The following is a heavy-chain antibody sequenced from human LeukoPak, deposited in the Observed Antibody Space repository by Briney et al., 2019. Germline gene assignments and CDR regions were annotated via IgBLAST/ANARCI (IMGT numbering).Heavy chain of an antibody. Sequence: PSQTLSLTCTVSGGSISSGNYYWSWIRQPAGKGLEWIGRIYTSGSANYNPSLTSRVTISVDTSKNQFSLKLSSVTAADTAVYYCASRGDLGGYWGQGTLVTVSS. CDR1: GGSISSGNYY. D-gene: IGHD7-27*01. CDR2: IYTSGSA. J-gene: IGHJ4*02. V-gene: IGHV4-61*02. CDR3: ASRGDLGGY.